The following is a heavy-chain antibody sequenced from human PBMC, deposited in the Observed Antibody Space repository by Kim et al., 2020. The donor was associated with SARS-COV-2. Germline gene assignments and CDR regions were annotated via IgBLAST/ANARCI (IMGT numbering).Heavy chain of an antibody. V-gene: IGHV3-7*01. CDR1: GLTFSSYW. D-gene: IGHD3-10*01. CDR3: ATQFGRPDHY. J-gene: IGHJ4*02. Sequence: GGSLRLSCAASGLTFSSYWMSWVRQAPGQGLECVATIKPDGSQKYYVDSVKARFTISKDNAKNSLYLQMDSLRAEDTAVYYCATQFGRPDHYWGQGTLVT. CDR2: IKPDGSQK.